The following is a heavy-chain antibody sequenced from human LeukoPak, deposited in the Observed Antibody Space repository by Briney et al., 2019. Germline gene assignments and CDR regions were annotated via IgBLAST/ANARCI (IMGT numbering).Heavy chain of an antibody. CDR1: GGTFSSYA. CDR3: ARGGPAGGIRYCTNGVCATH. CDR2: IIPIFGTA. Sequence: SVKVSCKASGGTFSSYAISWVRQAPGQGLEWMGGIIPIFGTANYAQKFQGRVTITTDESTSTAYMELSSLRSEDTAVYYCARGGPAGGIRYCTNGVCATHWGQGTLVTVSS. V-gene: IGHV1-69*05. J-gene: IGHJ4*02. D-gene: IGHD2-8*01.